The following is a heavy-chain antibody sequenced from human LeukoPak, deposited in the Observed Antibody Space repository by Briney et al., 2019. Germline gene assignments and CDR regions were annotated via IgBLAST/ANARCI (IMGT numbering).Heavy chain of an antibody. CDR3: ARDQGLYDSSSYFDY. Sequence: GGSLRLSCAASGFTVSSNYMSWVRQAPGKGLECVSVIYSGGSTDYADSVKGRFTISRDNSKNTLYLQMNSLRAEDTAVYYCARDQGLYDSSSYFDYWGQGTLVIVSS. D-gene: IGHD3-22*01. J-gene: IGHJ4*02. V-gene: IGHV3-53*01. CDR2: IYSGGST. CDR1: GFTVSSNY.